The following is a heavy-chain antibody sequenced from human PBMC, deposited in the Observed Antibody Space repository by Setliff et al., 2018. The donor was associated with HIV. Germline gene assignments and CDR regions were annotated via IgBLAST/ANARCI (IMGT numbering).Heavy chain of an antibody. CDR2: IAYSGTTVYT. J-gene: IGHJ4*02. Sequence: SETLSLTCNVSGGSFIGSSFQSTWIRQPPGRGLEWIGDIAYSGTTVYTNYNPSLESRVTVSEDTSRHQFFLKLASVTADDTGIYYCARGPPCDFWGQGRRVTVSS. V-gene: IGHV4-39*07. CDR1: GGSFIGSSFQ. CDR3: ARGPPCDF.